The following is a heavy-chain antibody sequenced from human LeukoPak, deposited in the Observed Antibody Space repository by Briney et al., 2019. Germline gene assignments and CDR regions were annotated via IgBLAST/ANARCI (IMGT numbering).Heavy chain of an antibody. CDR3: ARDRVLTGVHK. Sequence: SETLSLTCAVSSGSVTSSNWWSWVRQPPGKGLEWIGEISPVGSTNYNPSLRSRVTISVDKSKNQVFLKMTSMTAADTAVYYCARDRVLTGVHKWGQGTLVTVSS. J-gene: IGHJ4*02. CDR2: ISPVGST. CDR1: SGSVTSSNW. D-gene: IGHD3-9*01. V-gene: IGHV4-4*02.